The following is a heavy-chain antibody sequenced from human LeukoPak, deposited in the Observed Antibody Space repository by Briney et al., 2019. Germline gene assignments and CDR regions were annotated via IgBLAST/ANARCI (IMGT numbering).Heavy chain of an antibody. V-gene: IGHV3-30*02. CDR2: IRYDGSNK. Sequence: GGSLRLSCAASGFTFSSYSMNWVRQAPGKGLEWVAFIRYDGSNKYYADSVKGRFTISRDNSKNTLYLQMNSLRAEDTAVYYCALLDRSGWYCIDNWGQGTLVTVSS. CDR1: GFTFSSYS. J-gene: IGHJ4*02. D-gene: IGHD6-19*01. CDR3: ALLDRSGWYCIDN.